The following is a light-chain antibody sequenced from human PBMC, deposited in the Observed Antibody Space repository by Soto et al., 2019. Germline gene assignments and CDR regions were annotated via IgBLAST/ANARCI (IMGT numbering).Light chain of an antibody. CDR3: QQYNNWWT. CDR2: VAS. V-gene: IGKV3-15*01. J-gene: IGKJ1*01. Sequence: EIVMTQSPATLSVSPGERATLSCRASQSVSNNLAWYQKKPGQAPRLLIYVASTRATGIPARFSGGGSGTEFNLTISSLQSEDFAVYYCQQYNNWWTFGQGTRVEIK. CDR1: QSVSNN.